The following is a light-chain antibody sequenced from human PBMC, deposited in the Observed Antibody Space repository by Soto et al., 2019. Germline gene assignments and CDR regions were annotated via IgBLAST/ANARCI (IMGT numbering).Light chain of an antibody. Sequence: DIVMTQSPLSLPVTPGEPASISCRSSQSLLHSNGYNYLDWYLQKPGQSPQLLIYLGSNRASGVPDRFSGSGSGTDFTLTISRVEAEDVGVYYCMQALQTPVAFGQGTKVEIK. CDR2: LGS. V-gene: IGKV2-28*01. J-gene: IGKJ1*01. CDR1: QSLLHSNGYNY. CDR3: MQALQTPVA.